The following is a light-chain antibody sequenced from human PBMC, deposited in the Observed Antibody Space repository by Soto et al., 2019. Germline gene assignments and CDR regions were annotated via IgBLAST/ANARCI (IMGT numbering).Light chain of an antibody. CDR1: QRISSW. J-gene: IGKJ1*01. CDR2: KAS. V-gene: IGKV1-5*03. Sequence: DIQMTQSPSTLSASVGDRVTITCRASQRISSWLAWYQQKPGKDPKLLIYKASSLESGVPSKFSGSGSGTEFTLTISSLQPGDFETYYCQQYNSYWTLGQGTKVEI. CDR3: QQYNSYWT.